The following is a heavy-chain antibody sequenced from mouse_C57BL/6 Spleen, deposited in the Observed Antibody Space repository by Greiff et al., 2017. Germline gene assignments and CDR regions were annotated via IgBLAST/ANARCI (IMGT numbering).Heavy chain of an antibody. CDR2: IRSKSSNYAT. CDR1: GFTFNTYA. CDR3: VRDGGNPLGWYFDV. D-gene: IGHD3-1*01. Sequence: EVKLEESGGGLVQPKGSLKLSCAASGFTFNTYAMHWVRQAPGKGLEWVARIRSKSSNYATYYADSVKDRFTISRDDSQSMLYLQMNNLKTEDTAMYYCVRDGGNPLGWYFDVWGTGTTVTVSS. J-gene: IGHJ1*03. V-gene: IGHV10-3*01.